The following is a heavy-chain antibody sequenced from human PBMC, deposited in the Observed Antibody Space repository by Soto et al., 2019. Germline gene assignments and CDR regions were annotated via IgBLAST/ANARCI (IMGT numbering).Heavy chain of an antibody. Sequence: SETLSLSCTVSGGSISSGGYYWSWIRQHPGKGLEWIGYIYYSGSTYYNPSLKSRVTISVDTSKNQFSLKLSSVTAADTAVYYCATSRAITMVRGVIQRGWRYGMDVWGQGTTVT. CDR1: GGSISSGGYY. V-gene: IGHV4-31*03. CDR2: IYYSGST. J-gene: IGHJ6*02. D-gene: IGHD3-10*01. CDR3: ATSRAITMVRGVIQRGWRYGMDV.